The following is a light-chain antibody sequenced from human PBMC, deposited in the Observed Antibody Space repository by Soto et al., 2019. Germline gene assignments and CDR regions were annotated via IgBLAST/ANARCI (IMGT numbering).Light chain of an antibody. Sequence: EIVMTQSPATLSVSPGERATLSCRASQSVSSNLAWYQQKRGQSPRLLIYGASTRATGIPARFGGSGSGTEFTLTISSLQSEDFAVYYCQQYKNWPPAWTFGQGTKVEIE. V-gene: IGKV3-15*01. CDR1: QSVSSN. CDR3: QQYKNWPPAWT. J-gene: IGKJ1*01. CDR2: GAS.